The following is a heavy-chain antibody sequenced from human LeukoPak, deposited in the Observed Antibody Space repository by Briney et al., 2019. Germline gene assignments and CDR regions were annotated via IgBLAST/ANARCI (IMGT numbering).Heavy chain of an antibody. V-gene: IGHV1-69*04. CDR1: GGTFSSYA. J-gene: IGHJ4*02. D-gene: IGHD2-2*01. CDR2: IIPILGIA. CDR3: ARGLGVPATATPDY. Sequence: ASVKVSCKASGGTFSSYAISWVRQAPGQGLEWMGRIIPILGIANYAQKFQGRVTITADKSTSTAYMELSSLRCEDTAVYYCARGLGVPATATPDYWGQGTLVTVSS.